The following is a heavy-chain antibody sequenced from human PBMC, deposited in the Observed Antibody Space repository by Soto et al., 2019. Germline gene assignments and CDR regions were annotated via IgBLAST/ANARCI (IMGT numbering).Heavy chain of an antibody. CDR3: ARRYGSGKYYFDF. D-gene: IGHD3-10*01. Sequence: SETLSLTCAAYGGSFSGHYCSWVRQPPGKGLEWIGEINYSATTNYNPSLESPVTVSVDSFKNQCTLKVTSVTAADTAVYYCARRYGSGKYYFDFWGQGTPVTVSS. V-gene: IGHV4-34*01. CDR1: GGSFSGHY. CDR2: INYSATT. J-gene: IGHJ4*02.